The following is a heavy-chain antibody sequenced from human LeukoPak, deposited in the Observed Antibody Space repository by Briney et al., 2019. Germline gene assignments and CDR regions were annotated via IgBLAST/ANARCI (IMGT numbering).Heavy chain of an antibody. Sequence: ASVKVSCKASGYTFTSYGISWVRQAPGQGLEWMGWISAYNGNTNYAQKLQGRVTMTTDTSTSTAYMELRSLRSDDTAVYYCARDMTLLYYYDNSYYFDYWGQGTLVTVSS. V-gene: IGHV1-18*01. CDR1: GYTFTSYG. J-gene: IGHJ4*02. CDR2: ISAYNGNT. D-gene: IGHD3-22*01. CDR3: ARDMTLLYYYDNSYYFDY.